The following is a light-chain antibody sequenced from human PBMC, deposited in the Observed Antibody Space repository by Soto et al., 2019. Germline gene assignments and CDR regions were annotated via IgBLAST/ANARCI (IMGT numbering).Light chain of an antibody. CDR3: QQYNNRPPWT. CDR1: QSVSSN. J-gene: IGKJ1*01. CDR2: GAS. Sequence: EIVMTQSPATLSVSPGERATLSCRASQSVSSNLAWYQQKPGQAPRLLIYGASTRATGIPARFSGSGSGTECTITISSLQSEDFAVYYCQQYNNRPPWTFGQGTKVEIK. V-gene: IGKV3-15*01.